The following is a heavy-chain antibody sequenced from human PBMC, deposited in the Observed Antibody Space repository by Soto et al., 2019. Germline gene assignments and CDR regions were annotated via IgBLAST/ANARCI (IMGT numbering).Heavy chain of an antibody. V-gene: IGHV3-23*01. J-gene: IGHJ6*02. D-gene: IGHD1-7*01. CDR2: ISGSGGST. Sequence: PGGSLRLSCAASGFTLSSYAMSWVRQAPGKGLEWVSAISGSGGSTYYADSVKGRFTISRDNSKNTLYLQMNSLRAEDTAVYYCAKKKITGTSSGMDVWGQGTTVTVSS. CDR3: AKKKITGTSSGMDV. CDR1: GFTLSSYA.